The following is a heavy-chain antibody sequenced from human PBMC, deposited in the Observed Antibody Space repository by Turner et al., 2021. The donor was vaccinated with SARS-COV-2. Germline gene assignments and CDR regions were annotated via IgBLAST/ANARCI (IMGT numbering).Heavy chain of an antibody. V-gene: IGHV4-39*01. CDR2: IDDSGST. D-gene: IGHD3-10*01. Sequence: LQLQESGPGLVTSSTTLPLTSTVAGGSIGSSNYYWGWRRQPPGKGLEWMGSIDDSGSTYYNPSLKSRVTIAVDTSKNQFSLKLMSVTAADAAVYYCARLLNPGCYDYYYYGMDVWGQGTTVTVSS. CDR3: ARLLNPGCYDYYYYGMDV. J-gene: IGHJ6*02. CDR1: GGSIGSSNYY.